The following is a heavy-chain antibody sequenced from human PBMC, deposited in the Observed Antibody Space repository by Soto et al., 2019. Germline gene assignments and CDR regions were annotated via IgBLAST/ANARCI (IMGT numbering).Heavy chain of an antibody. V-gene: IGHV4-34*01. CDR2: INHSGST. D-gene: IGHD4-4*01. J-gene: IGHJ5*02. Sequence: PSETLSLTCAVYGGSFSGYYWSWIRQPPGKGLEWIGEINHSGSTNYNPSLKSRVTISVDTSKNQFSLKLSSVTAADTAVYYCARIRLQSCKAGVDPWGQGILVTVSS. CDR3: ARIRLQSCKAGVDP. CDR1: GGSFSGYY.